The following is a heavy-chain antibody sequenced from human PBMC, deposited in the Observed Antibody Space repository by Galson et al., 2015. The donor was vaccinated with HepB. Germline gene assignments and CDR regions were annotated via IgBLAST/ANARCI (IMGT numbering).Heavy chain of an antibody. CDR2: IIPIFGTA. V-gene: IGHV1-69*13. D-gene: IGHD5-18*01. J-gene: IGHJ5*02. Sequence: SVKVSCKASGGTFSSYAISWVRQAPGQGLEWMGGIIPIFGTANYAQKFQGRVTITADESTSTAYMELSSLRSEDTAVYYCARVAPRIQLWSSGGWFDPWGQGTLVTVSS. CDR3: ARVAPRIQLWSSGGWFDP. CDR1: GGTFSSYA.